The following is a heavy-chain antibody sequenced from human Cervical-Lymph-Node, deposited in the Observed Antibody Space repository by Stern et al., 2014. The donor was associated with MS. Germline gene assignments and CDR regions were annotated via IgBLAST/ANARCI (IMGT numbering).Heavy chain of an antibody. D-gene: IGHD1-26*01. CDR3: ARERSIHYPAFAP. Sequence: VQLLQSGAEVKKPGSSVRVSCKASGGSFKSYAVNWLRQAPGQGLEWMGHIVTMFAKANYAQKFQGRVPVTADEATNTVYMELSFLTSEDTAVYYCARERSIHYPAFAPWGQGTLVTVSS. CDR1: GGSFKSYA. CDR2: IVTMFAKA. V-gene: IGHV1-69*01. J-gene: IGHJ5*02.